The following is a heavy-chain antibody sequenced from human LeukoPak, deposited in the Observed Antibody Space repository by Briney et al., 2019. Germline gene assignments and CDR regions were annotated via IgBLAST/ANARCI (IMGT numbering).Heavy chain of an antibody. D-gene: IGHD2-15*01. CDR2: IIPIFGTA. CDR1: GGTFSSYA. J-gene: IGHJ5*02. CDR3: AGGYCSGGSCYGNWLDP. Sequence: GSSVKVSCKASGGTFSSYAISWVRQAPGQGLEWMGGIIPIFGTANYAQKFQGRVTITADESTSTAYMELSSLRSEDTAVYYCAGGYCSGGSCYGNWLDPWGQGTLVTVSS. V-gene: IGHV1-69*01.